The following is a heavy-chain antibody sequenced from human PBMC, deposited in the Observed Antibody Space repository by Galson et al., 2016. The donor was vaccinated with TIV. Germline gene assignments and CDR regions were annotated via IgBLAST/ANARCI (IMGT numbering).Heavy chain of an antibody. CDR1: GYTFSDYH. J-gene: IGHJ4*02. V-gene: IGHV1-46*03. D-gene: IGHD3-10*01. CDR3: ATYGSGRQASFDF. CDR2: IDPSGGST. Sequence: SVKVSCKASGYTFSDYHMHWMRQAPGQGLEWMGAIDPSGGSTTYAQKFQGRVTMTRDTSTSTVYMELSSLTSEDTAVYYCATYGSGRQASFDFWGQGTLVTVSS.